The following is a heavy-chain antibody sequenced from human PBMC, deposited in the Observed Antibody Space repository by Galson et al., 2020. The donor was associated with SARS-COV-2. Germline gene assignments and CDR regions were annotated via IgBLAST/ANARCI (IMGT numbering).Heavy chain of an antibody. Sequence: SETLSLTCTVSGGSISSSSYYWGWIRQPPGKGLEWIGSIYYSGSTYYNPSLKSRVTISVDTSKNQFSLKLSSVTAADTAVYYCAKEYQLLYKAFDIWGQGTMVTVSS. J-gene: IGHJ3*02. CDR1: GGSISSSSYY. CDR3: AKEYQLLYKAFDI. V-gene: IGHV4-39*07. D-gene: IGHD2-2*02. CDR2: IYYSGST.